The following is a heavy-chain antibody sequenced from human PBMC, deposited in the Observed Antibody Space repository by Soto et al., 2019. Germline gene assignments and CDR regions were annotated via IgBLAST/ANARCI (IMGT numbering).Heavy chain of an antibody. D-gene: IGHD1-26*01. J-gene: IGHJ6*02. Sequence: QVQLVESGGGVVQPGRSLRLSCAASGFTFSSYGMHWVRQAPGKGLEWVAIISYDGSNKYYADSVKGRFTISRDNSKNTLYLQMNSLRAVDTAVYYCAKDWDGLAYYYGMYVWGQGTTVTVSS. CDR1: GFTFSSYG. CDR2: ISYDGSNK. V-gene: IGHV3-30*18. CDR3: AKDWDGLAYYYGMYV.